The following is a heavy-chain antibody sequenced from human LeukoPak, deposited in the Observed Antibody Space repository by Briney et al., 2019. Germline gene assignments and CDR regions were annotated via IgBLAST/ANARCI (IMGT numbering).Heavy chain of an antibody. D-gene: IGHD1-26*01. CDR3: ASSGSYRFDY. Sequence: GGSLRLSCAASGFTFSDHAMSWVRQAPAKGLEWVSSINGNGGGSYYIDSVKGRFTVSRDNAKNSLYLQMNSLRDEDTAVYYCASSGSYRFDYWGQGTLVTVSS. V-gene: IGHV3-23*01. CDR1: GFTFSDHA. J-gene: IGHJ4*02. CDR2: INGNGGGS.